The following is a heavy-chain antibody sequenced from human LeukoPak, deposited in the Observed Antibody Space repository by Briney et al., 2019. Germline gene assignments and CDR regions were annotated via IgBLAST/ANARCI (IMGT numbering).Heavy chain of an antibody. Sequence: PGGSLRLSCAASGFTFSSYAMSWVRQASGKGLEWVSAISGNGATTDYADSVKGRFTISRDNSKNTLFLQVNSLRAEDTAVYYCAKDRVGAMMYFDYWGQGTLVTVSS. J-gene: IGHJ4*02. D-gene: IGHD1-26*01. CDR2: ISGNGATT. CDR3: AKDRVGAMMYFDY. CDR1: GFTFSSYA. V-gene: IGHV3-23*01.